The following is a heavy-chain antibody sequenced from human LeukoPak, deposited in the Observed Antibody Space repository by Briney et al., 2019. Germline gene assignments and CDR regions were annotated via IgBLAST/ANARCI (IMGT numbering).Heavy chain of an antibody. CDR3: ARDSPYCSGGSCYSYYFDY. D-gene: IGHD2-15*01. CDR2: IYYSGST. CDR1: GGSISSGGYY. Sequence: SETLSLTCTVSGGSISSGGYYWSWIRQHPGKGLEWIGYIYYSGSTYYNPSLKSRVTISVDTSKNQFSLKLSSVTAADTAVYYCARDSPYCSGGSCYSYYFDYWGQGTLVTVPS. J-gene: IGHJ4*02. V-gene: IGHV4-31*03.